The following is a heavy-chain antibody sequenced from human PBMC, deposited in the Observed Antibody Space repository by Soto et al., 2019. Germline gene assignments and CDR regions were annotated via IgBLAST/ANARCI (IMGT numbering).Heavy chain of an antibody. CDR3: ARVPYYYGSGGLDY. V-gene: IGHV3-7*03. D-gene: IGHD3-10*01. Sequence: GGSLRLSCAASGFTFSSYWMSWFRQAPGKGLEWVANIKQDGSEKYYVDSVKGRFTISRDNAKNSLYLQMNSLRAEDTAVYYCARVPYYYGSGGLDYWGQGTLVTVSS. J-gene: IGHJ4*02. CDR1: GFTFSSYW. CDR2: IKQDGSEK.